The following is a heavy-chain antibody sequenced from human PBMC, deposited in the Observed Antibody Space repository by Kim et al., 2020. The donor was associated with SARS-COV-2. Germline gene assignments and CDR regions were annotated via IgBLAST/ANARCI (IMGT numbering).Heavy chain of an antibody. V-gene: IGHV4-39*01. Sequence: SETLSLTCTVSGGSISSSSYYWGWIRQPPGKGLEWIGSIYYSGSTYYNPSLKSRVTISVDTSKNQFSLKLSSVTAADTAVYYCAREYCSSTSCYPPRYYYDYYGMDVWGQGTTVTVSS. D-gene: IGHD2-2*01. CDR3: AREYCSSTSCYPPRYYYDYYGMDV. J-gene: IGHJ6*02. CDR1: GGSISSSSYY. CDR2: IYYSGST.